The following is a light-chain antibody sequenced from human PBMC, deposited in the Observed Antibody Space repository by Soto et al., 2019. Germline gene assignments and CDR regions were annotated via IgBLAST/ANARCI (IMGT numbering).Light chain of an antibody. CDR3: PLYTRSTTLV. CDR1: STDVGSNDR. CDR2: EIT. Sequence: QSALTQPPSVSGSPGQSVTISCTGTSTDVGSNDRVSWYQQPPGTAPKLMIYEITNRPSGVPDRFSGSKSGNTASLTISGLQAEDEADYYCPLYTRSTTLVFGTGTKLTVL. V-gene: IGLV2-18*01. J-gene: IGLJ1*01.